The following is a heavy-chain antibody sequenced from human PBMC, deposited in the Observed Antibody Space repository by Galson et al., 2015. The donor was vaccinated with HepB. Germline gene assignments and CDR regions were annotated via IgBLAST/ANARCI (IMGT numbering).Heavy chain of an antibody. J-gene: IGHJ5*02. Sequence: SLRLSCAASGLTFSSYWMSWVRQAPGKGLEWVANIKQDGSEKYYVDSVKGRFTISRDNAKNSLYLQMNSLRAEDTAVYYCARAHVLLWFGELLGPNWFDPWGQGTLVTVSS. D-gene: IGHD3-10*01. CDR3: ARAHVLLWFGELLGPNWFDP. CDR2: IKQDGSEK. V-gene: IGHV3-7*01. CDR1: GLTFSSYW.